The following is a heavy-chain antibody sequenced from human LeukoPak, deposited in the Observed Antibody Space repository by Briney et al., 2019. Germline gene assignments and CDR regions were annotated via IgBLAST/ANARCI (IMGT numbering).Heavy chain of an antibody. V-gene: IGHV3-23*01. D-gene: IGHD4-23*01. CDR3: AKTRDRRWRVTGQDPEKNYYYNGMDV. J-gene: IGHJ6*02. CDR1: GFTFSSYA. CDR2: ISGSGGST. Sequence: PGGSLRLSCAASGFTFSSYAMSWVRQAPGKGLEWVSAISGSGGSTYYADSVKGRFTISRDNSKNTLYLQMNSLTADDTAVYYCAKTRDRRWRVTGQDPEKNYYYNGMDVWGQGTTVTVSS.